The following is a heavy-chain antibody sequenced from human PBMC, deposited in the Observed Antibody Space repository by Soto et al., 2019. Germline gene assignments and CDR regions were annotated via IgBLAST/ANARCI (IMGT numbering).Heavy chain of an antibody. V-gene: IGHV3-23*01. CDR1: GFSFSNYD. CDR3: VRVNWGAA. J-gene: IGHJ5*02. Sequence: EVQLLESGGGLVQPGESLRLSCAASGFSFSNYDMAWVRQAPGKGLQWVSSINVFNGGTHYIDSVKGRFTISRDNSNHRLSLQMNSLRADDMAIYYCVRVNWGAAWGQGTLVTVSS. CDR2: INVFNGGT.